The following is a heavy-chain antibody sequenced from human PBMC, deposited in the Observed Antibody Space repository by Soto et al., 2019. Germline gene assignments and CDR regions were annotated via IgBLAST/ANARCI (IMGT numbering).Heavy chain of an antibody. D-gene: IGHD3-10*01. Sequence: GGPLRLSWAASGFTCGDFGMRWVRQAPGKGLEWVANIIKDGSEKSYVDSVKGRFTISRDNAKNSLYLEMNSLRVEDTAVYYCTRDWGGLGYWGQGTLVTVSS. CDR1: GFTCGDFG. J-gene: IGHJ4*02. V-gene: IGHV3-7*03. CDR3: TRDWGGLGY. CDR2: IIKDGSEK.